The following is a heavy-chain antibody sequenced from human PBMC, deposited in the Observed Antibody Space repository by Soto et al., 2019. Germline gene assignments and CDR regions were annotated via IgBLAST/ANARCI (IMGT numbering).Heavy chain of an antibody. Sequence: QVQLVQSGAEVKKPGASVKVSCKASGYIFNRYVMHWVRQAPGQRPEWMGWIDAGNGKTKYSEKLQGRVTITRDTSASPAYMEWTTLRSEDTAVYYCARGRGWYDYWGQGPQVIVSS. CDR1: GYIFNRYV. V-gene: IGHV1-3*01. J-gene: IGHJ4*02. CDR2: IDAGNGKT. CDR3: ARGRGWYDY. D-gene: IGHD6-19*01.